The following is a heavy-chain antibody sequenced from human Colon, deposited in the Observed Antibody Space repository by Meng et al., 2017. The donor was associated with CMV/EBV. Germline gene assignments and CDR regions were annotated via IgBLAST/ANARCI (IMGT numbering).Heavy chain of an antibody. CDR3: ARGQGTMYD. D-gene: IGHD3-10*02. J-gene: IGHJ4*01. CDR2: ITNSGITT. Sequence: GESLKISCAASGFNFSDYYMSWIRQAPGKGLDWISYITNSGITTYYADSVRDRFTISRDNAKNSLYLQMNSLRADDTAVYYCARGQGTMYDWGHGTLVTVSS. CDR1: GFNFSDYY. V-gene: IGHV3-11*01.